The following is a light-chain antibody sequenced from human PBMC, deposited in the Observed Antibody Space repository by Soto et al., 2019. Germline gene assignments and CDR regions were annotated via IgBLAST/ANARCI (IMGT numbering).Light chain of an antibody. CDR1: QSVSSN. CDR3: QQYNNWPPYT. CDR2: GAS. J-gene: IGKJ2*01. Sequence: EIVMTQSPATLSVSPGERATLSCRASQSVSSNLAWYQQKPGQAPRLLIYGASTRATGIPARFSGSGSGTEFTLTISSLQSGDFALYYCQQYNNWPPYTFGQGTKLEIK. V-gene: IGKV3-15*01.